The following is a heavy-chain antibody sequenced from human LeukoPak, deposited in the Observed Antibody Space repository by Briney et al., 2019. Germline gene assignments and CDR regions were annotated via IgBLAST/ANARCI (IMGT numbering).Heavy chain of an antibody. J-gene: IGHJ4*02. D-gene: IGHD4-11*01. CDR1: GGSISSSSYY. CDR3: ARGTYSNYVDY. V-gene: IGHV4-39*06. CDR2: IYYSGST. Sequence: SETLSLTCTVSGGSISSSSYYWGWIRQPPGKGLEWIASIYYSGSTYYNPSLKSRVTISVDTSKNHFPLKLSSVPAADTAVYYCARGTYSNYVDYWGQGTLVTVSS.